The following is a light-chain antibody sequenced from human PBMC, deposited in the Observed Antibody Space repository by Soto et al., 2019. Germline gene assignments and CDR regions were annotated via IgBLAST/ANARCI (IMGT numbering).Light chain of an antibody. CDR2: DNN. J-gene: IGLJ2*01. CDR1: GSNIGDNY. V-gene: IGLV1-51*01. CDR3: ATWESTLSAVV. Sequence: QSVLTQPPSVSAAPGQKVTISCSGSGSNIGDNYVSWYQQLPGTAPKLLIYDNNKRPSGIPDRISGSKSGTSATLVITGLQTGDEADYYCATWESTLSAVVFGGGTKLTVL.